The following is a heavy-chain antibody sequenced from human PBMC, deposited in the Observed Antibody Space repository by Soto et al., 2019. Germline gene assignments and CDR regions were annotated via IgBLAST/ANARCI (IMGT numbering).Heavy chain of an antibody. CDR1: GFTFSIYA. J-gene: IGHJ4*02. D-gene: IGHD3-22*01. CDR2: IGGSGGDT. Sequence: SLRLSCAASGFTFSIYAMTWVRQAPGKGLEWVSTIGGSGGDTSYADFVRGQFTISRDNSRNTLYLQMNSLRAEDTAVYYCVKDAPGSGWLSDYWGRGTLV. CDR3: VKDAPGSGWLSDY. V-gene: IGHV3-23*01.